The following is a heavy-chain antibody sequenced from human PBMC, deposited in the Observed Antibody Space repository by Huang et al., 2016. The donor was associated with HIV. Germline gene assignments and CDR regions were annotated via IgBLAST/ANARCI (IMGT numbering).Heavy chain of an antibody. J-gene: IGHJ5*02. CDR2: IIPIFGTP. Sequence: QVQLVQSGAEVKKPGSSVRVSCEASGGTFSSYAINWVRPAPGQGLEVMGGIIPIFGTPNYAQKCQGRVTITADEYTSTAYMELSSLRSDDTAVYYCARDRKYDNAWYWFDPWGQGTLVTVSS. CDR1: GGTFSSYA. CDR3: ARDRKYDNAWYWFDP. D-gene: IGHD1-1*01. V-gene: IGHV1-69*01.